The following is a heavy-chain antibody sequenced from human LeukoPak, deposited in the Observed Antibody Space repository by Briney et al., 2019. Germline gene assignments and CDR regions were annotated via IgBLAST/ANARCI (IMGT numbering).Heavy chain of an antibody. V-gene: IGHV3-30*04. J-gene: IGHJ4*02. D-gene: IGHD3-22*01. CDR1: GFTFSSYA. Sequence: GGSLRLSCAASGFTFSSYAMHWVRQAPGKGLEWVAVISYDGSNKYYADSVKGRFTISRDNSKNTLYLQMNSLRAEDTAVYYCARGGSRYYDSSGGFDYWGQGTLVTVSS. CDR3: ARGGSRYYDSSGGFDY. CDR2: ISYDGSNK.